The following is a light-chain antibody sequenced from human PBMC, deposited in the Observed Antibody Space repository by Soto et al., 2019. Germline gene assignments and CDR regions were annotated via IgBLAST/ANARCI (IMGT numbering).Light chain of an antibody. CDR1: QTITTSQ. CDR3: QQYAGSPRT. V-gene: IGKV3-20*01. Sequence: EIVLTQSPGTLSLSPGERATLFCRASQTITTSQLAWYQQKPGQAPRVLIFGASNRATGIPDRFSGIGSGTDFTLTISRLEPEDFAMYYCQQYAGSPRTFGQGTTVEIK. J-gene: IGKJ1*01. CDR2: GAS.